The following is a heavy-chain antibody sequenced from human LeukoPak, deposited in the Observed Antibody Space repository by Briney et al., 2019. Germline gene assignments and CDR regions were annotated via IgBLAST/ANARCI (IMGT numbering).Heavy chain of an antibody. J-gene: IGHJ4*02. Sequence: GGSLRLSCAASGFTFSTFAMSWVRQAPGKGLELVSSITDSGGGTYYADSVKGRFTISRDNSKNTLYPQTNSLRAEDTALYYCAKRSALEMPTIKAFGQWGQGTLVTVSS. CDR1: GFTFSTFA. CDR3: AKRSALEMPTIKAFGQ. D-gene: IGHD5-24*01. CDR2: ITDSGGGT. V-gene: IGHV3-23*01.